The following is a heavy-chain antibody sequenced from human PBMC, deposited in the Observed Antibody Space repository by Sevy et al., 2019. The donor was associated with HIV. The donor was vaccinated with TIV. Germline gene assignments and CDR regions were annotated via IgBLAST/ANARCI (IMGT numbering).Heavy chain of an antibody. Sequence: GGSLRLSCTASGFTFGDYAMSWFRQAPGKGLEWVGFIRSKAYGGTTEYAASVKGRLTISRDDSKSIAYLQMNSLKTEDTAVYYCTRRSIGRYFDAFDIWRQGTMVTVSS. D-gene: IGHD1-26*01. CDR1: GFTFGDYA. V-gene: IGHV3-49*03. CDR3: TRRSIGRYFDAFDI. J-gene: IGHJ3*02. CDR2: IRSKAYGGTT.